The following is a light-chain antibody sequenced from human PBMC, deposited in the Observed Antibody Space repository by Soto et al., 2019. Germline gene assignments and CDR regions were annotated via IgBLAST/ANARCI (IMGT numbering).Light chain of an antibody. V-gene: IGKV3-11*01. CDR3: QQRSNGPT. CDR2: DAS. Sequence: EIVLTQSPATLSLSPGERATLSCRASQSVSSYLAWYQQKPGQAPRLLIYDASNRATGIPARFSGSGSGTDFTLTISSLEPEDFAVYYCQQRSNGPTFGQGTKVDNK. J-gene: IGKJ1*01. CDR1: QSVSSY.